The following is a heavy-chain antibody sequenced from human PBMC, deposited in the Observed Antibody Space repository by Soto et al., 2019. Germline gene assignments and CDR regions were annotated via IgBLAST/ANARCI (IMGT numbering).Heavy chain of an antibody. CDR3: ARVTTSSYDSSGYFHGAFDY. CDR1: GGTFSSYA. D-gene: IGHD3-22*01. J-gene: IGHJ4*02. CDR2: IIPIFGTA. V-gene: IGHV1-69*13. Sequence: ASVKVSCKASGGTFSSYAISWVRQAPGQGLEWMGGIIPIFGTANYAQKFQGRVTITADESTSTAYMELSSLRSEDTAVYYCARVTTSSYDSSGYFHGAFDYWGQGTLVTVSS.